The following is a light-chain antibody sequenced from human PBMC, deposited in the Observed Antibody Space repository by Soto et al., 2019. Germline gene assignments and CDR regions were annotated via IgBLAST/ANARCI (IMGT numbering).Light chain of an antibody. CDR2: EVN. Sequence: QSALTQPASVSGSPGQSITISCTGTSSDVGGYNYVAWYQQHPLKAPKLMIYEVNNRPSGVSSRFSGSKSGNTASLTIAGLQPEDEDDYYWSSDSSSSTVVFGGGTKLTVL. CDR3: SSDSSSSTVV. J-gene: IGLJ2*01. V-gene: IGLV2-14*01. CDR1: SSDVGGYNY.